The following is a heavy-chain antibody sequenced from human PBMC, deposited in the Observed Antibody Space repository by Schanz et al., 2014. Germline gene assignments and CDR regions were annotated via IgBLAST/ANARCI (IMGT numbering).Heavy chain of an antibody. CDR2: LSEGGGGT. V-gene: IGHV3-23*04. Sequence: VQLVESGGGLVKPGGSLRLSCAASGFTFSSYSMSWVRQAPGKGLEWVSALSEGGGGTHYADSVRGRFTISSDSSKTTLYLQMSSLRADDTAVYYCAKAADWPVTRFDPWGQGTLXTVSS. CDR3: AKAADWPVTRFDP. D-gene: IGHD3-9*01. J-gene: IGHJ5*02. CDR1: GFTFSSYS.